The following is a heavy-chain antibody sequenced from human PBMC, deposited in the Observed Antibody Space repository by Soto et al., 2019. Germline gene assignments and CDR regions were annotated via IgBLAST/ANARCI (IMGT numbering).Heavy chain of an antibody. V-gene: IGHV4-34*01. CDR3: ARARLRAVYAFDI. J-gene: IGHJ3*02. Sequence: KTSETLSLTCAVYGGSFSGYYWSWIRQPPGKGLEWIGEINHSGSTNYNPSLKSRVTISVDTSKNQFSLKLSSVTAADTAMYYCARARLRAVYAFDIWGQGTMVTVSS. D-gene: IGHD5-12*01. CDR2: INHSGST. CDR1: GGSFSGYY.